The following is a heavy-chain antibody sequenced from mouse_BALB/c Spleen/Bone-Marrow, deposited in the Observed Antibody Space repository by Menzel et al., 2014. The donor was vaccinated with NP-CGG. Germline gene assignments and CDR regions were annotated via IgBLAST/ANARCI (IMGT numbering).Heavy chain of an antibody. V-gene: IGHV7-3*02. CDR3: ARFPMDY. CDR2: IRNKAYDYTT. J-gene: IGHJ4*01. CDR1: GFTFTDSH. Sequence: EVQVVESGGGLVQPGGSLRLSCTTSGFTFTDSHMSWVRQPPGKALEWLGFIRNKAYDYTTEYSASVKGRFTISRDSSQSILYLQMNTLRPEDSATDYCARFPMDYWGQGTSVTVSS.